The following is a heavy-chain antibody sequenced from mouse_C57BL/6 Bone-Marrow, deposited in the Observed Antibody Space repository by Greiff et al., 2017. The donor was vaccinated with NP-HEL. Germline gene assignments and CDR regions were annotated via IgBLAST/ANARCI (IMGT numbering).Heavy chain of an antibody. CDR1: GYTFTSYW. V-gene: IGHV1-7*01. J-gene: IGHJ1*03. CDR3: ANYYGSSHIYWYFDV. D-gene: IGHD1-1*01. CDR2: INPSSGYT. Sequence: QVHVKQSGAELAKPGASVKLSCKASGYTFTSYWMHWVKQRPGQGLEWIGYINPSSGYTKYNQKFKDKATLTADKSSSTAYMQLSSLTDEDSAVYYCANYYGSSHIYWYFDVWGTGTTVTVSS.